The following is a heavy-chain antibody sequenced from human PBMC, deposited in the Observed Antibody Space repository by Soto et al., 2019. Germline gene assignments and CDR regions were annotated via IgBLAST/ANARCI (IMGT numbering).Heavy chain of an antibody. CDR1: GFTFSDNG. D-gene: IGHD2-2*02. CDR2: ISYDSTNK. J-gene: IGHJ6*02. V-gene: IGHV3-30*18. Sequence: PGGSLRLSCAASGFTFSDNGMHWVLQAPGMGLEWAAVISYDSTNKYYGDSVKGRFTISRDNSKNTLYLQMNSLRAEDRAVYYCAKDHGFDEFQLLYYSYYGLDVWGQGTTVTVSS. CDR3: AKDHGFDEFQLLYYSYYGLDV.